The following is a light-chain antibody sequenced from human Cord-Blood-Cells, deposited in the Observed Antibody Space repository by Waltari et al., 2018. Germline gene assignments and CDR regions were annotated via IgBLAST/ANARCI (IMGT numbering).Light chain of an antibody. J-gene: IGLJ1*01. CDR2: EGS. CDR3: SSYTSSSTYV. Sequence: QSALTQSASVSGSPGPSIPISCTGTSSDVGGSNYVSWYQQHPGNAPKLMIYEGSNRPSGVSKRFSVSKSGNTASLTIAGLQAEDDADYYCSSYTSSSTYVFGTGTKVTVL. V-gene: IGLV2-14*01. CDR1: SSDVGGSNY.